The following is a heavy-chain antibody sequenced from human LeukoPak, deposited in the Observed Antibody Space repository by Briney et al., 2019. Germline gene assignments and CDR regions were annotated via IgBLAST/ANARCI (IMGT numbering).Heavy chain of an antibody. V-gene: IGHV3-30*04. CDR2: ISYDGSNK. J-gene: IGHJ4*02. Sequence: GRSLRLSCAASGFTFRSYAMHWVRQAPGKGLEWVAVISYDGSNKYYADSVKGRFTISRDNSKNTLYLQMNSLRAEDTAVYYCARGTAATQTFDYWGQGTLVTVSS. CDR1: GFTFRSYA. D-gene: IGHD6-13*01. CDR3: ARGTAATQTFDY.